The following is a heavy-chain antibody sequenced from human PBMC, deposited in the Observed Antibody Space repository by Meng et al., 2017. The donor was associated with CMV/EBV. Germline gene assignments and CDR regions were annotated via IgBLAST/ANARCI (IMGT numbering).Heavy chain of an antibody. CDR2: ISAYNGNT. V-gene: IGHV1-18*01. CDR3: ARDRAAMDPYYYYYGMDV. CDR1: GYTFTSYG. J-gene: IGHJ6*02. Sequence: ASVKVSCKASGYTFTSYGISWVRQAPGQGLEWMGWISAYNGNTNYAQKLQGRVTMTTDTSTSTAYMELRSLRSDDTAVYYCARDRAAMDPYYYYYGMDVWGQGTTVTVSS. D-gene: IGHD5-18*01.